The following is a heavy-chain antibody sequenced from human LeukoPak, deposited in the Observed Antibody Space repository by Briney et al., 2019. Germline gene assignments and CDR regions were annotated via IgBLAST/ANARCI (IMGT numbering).Heavy chain of an antibody. Sequence: GGSLRLSCAASGFTFSSYAMSWVRQAPGKGLEWVSAISGTGGSTYYADSVKGRFTISRDNSKNTLYVQMNSLRAEDTAVYYCAKDIYDSSGTFDYWGQGTLSPSPQ. D-gene: IGHD3-22*01. J-gene: IGHJ4*02. CDR2: ISGTGGST. CDR3: AKDIYDSSGTFDY. V-gene: IGHV3-23*01. CDR1: GFTFSSYA.